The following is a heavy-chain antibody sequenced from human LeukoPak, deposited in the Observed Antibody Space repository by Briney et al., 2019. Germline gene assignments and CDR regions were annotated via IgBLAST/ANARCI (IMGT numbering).Heavy chain of an antibody. D-gene: IGHD2-2*01. J-gene: IGHJ5*02. CDR2: ISASGGTT. Sequence: GGSLRLSCAASGFTFSSYAMSWVRQAPGKGLEWVSAISASGGTTYYADSVKGRITISRDTSDNTLYLQMNSLRVEDTALYYCAKEALAPAAPGNWFDPWGRGTLVTVSS. CDR1: GFTFSSYA. CDR3: AKEALAPAAPGNWFDP. V-gene: IGHV3-23*01.